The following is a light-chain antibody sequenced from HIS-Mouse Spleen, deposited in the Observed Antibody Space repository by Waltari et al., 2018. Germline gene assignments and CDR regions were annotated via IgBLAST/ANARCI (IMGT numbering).Light chain of an antibody. CDR2: EDS. Sequence: SYELTQPPSVSVSPGQTARITCSGDALPKKYAYWYQQKSGEAPVLVIYEDSKRPSGIPARFSGSSSGTMATLTNSGAQVEDEADYYCYSTDSSGNHRVFGGGTKLTVL. V-gene: IGLV3-10*01. CDR1: ALPKKY. CDR3: YSTDSSGNHRV. J-gene: IGLJ2*01.